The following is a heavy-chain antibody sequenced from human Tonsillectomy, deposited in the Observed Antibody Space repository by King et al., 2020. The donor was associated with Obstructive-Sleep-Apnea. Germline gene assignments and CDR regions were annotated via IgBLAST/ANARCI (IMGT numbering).Heavy chain of an antibody. Sequence: VQLVQSGAEVKRPGASVKVSCKASGYTFIDYCIHWWRQAPGQGLELMGWRNPNRGGTNCSPKFQGRVTMTRDTSISTAYMALSSLRSDDTAVYFCAIWLSGYFDYWGQGTLVTVSS. V-gene: IGHV1-2*02. J-gene: IGHJ4*02. CDR2: RNPNRGGT. CDR1: GYTFIDYC. D-gene: IGHD5-18*01. CDR3: AIWLSGYFDY.